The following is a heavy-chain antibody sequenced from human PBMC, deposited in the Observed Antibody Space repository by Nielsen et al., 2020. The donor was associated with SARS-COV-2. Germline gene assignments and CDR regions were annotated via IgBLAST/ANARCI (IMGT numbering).Heavy chain of an antibody. J-gene: IGHJ6*03. V-gene: IGHV3-11*04. CDR3: AREGYSSSWTRYYYYMDV. D-gene: IGHD6-13*01. CDR1: GFTFSDYY. Sequence: GGSLRLSCAASGFTFSDYYMSWIRQAPGKGLEWVSYISNSGSNICYADSVKGRFTISRDNAKNSLYLQMNSLRAEDTAVYYCAREGYSSSWTRYYYYMDVWGKGTTVTVSS. CDR2: ISNSGSNI.